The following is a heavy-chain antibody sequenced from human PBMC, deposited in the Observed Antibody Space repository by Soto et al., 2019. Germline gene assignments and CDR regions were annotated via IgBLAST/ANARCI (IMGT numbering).Heavy chain of an antibody. CDR3: ARSAIMITFGGVIDY. J-gene: IGHJ4*02. CDR1: CGSISSGGYY. CDR2: IYYSGST. Sequence: SETLSLTCTVSCGSISSGGYYWSWIRQHPGKGLEWIGYIYYSGSTYYNPSLKSRVTISVDTSKNQFSLKLSSVTAADTAVYYCARSAIMITFGGVIDYWGQGNLVTVSS. D-gene: IGHD3-16*02. V-gene: IGHV4-31*03.